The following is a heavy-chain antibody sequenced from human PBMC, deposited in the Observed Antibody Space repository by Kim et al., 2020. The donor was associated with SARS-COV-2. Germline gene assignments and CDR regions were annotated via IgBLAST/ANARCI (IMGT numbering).Heavy chain of an antibody. CDR3: ARDSGTSDY. V-gene: IGHV3-53*01. Sequence: STYYAESVKGRFTMPRDNTKTTLYLQMNSLRAEDTAVYYCARDSGTSDYWGQGTLVTVSS. D-gene: IGHD1-26*01. J-gene: IGHJ4*02. CDR2: ST.